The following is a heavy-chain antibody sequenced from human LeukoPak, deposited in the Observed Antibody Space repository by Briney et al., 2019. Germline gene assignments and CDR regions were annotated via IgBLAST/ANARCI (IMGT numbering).Heavy chain of an antibody. J-gene: IGHJ4*02. Sequence: GGSLRLSCAASGFTFSSYEMNWVRQAPGKGLEWVSYISSSGSTIYYADSVKGRFTISRDNAKNSLYLQMNSLRAEDTAVYYCARNRGYSGYDYVFDYWGQGTLVTVSS. CDR2: ISSSGSTI. CDR1: GFTFSSYE. D-gene: IGHD5-12*01. V-gene: IGHV3-48*03. CDR3: ARNRGYSGYDYVFDY.